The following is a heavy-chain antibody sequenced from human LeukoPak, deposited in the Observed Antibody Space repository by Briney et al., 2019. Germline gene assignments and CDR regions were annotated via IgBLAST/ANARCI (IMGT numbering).Heavy chain of an antibody. D-gene: IGHD2-15*01. J-gene: IGHJ3*02. Sequence: GASVKVSCRASGYTFTGYYMHWVRQAPGQGLEWMGWINPNSGGTNYAQKFQGRVTMTRDTSISTAYMELSRLRSDDTAVYYCAGATLNHDAFDIWGQGTMVTVSS. CDR1: GYTFTGYY. V-gene: IGHV1-2*02. CDR2: INPNSGGT. CDR3: AGATLNHDAFDI.